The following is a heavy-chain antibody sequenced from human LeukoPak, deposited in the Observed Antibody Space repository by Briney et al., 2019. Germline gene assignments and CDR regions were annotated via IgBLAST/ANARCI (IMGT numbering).Heavy chain of an antibody. V-gene: IGHV3-30*18. Sequence: GRSLRLSCAASGFTFSSCGMHGVRQAPGKGLEWGAVISYDGSNKYYADSVKGRFTISRDNSKNTLYLQMNSLRAEDTAVYYCAKDRGNIYSGWYKWFDPWGQGTLVTVSS. CDR3: AKDRGNIYSGWYKWFDP. J-gene: IGHJ5*02. D-gene: IGHD6-19*01. CDR2: ISYDGSNK. CDR1: GFTFSSCG.